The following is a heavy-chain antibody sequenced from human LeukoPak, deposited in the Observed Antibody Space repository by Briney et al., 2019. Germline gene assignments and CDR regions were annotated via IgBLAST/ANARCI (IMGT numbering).Heavy chain of an antibody. V-gene: IGHV3-33*01. Sequence: GGSLRLSCAASGFTFSSYGMHWVRQAPGKGPEWVAVIWYDGSNKYYADSVKGRFTISRDNSKNTLYLQMNSLRAEDTAVYYCARAPYCSSTSCYSDAFDIWGQGTMVTVSS. CDR1: GFTFSSYG. J-gene: IGHJ3*02. CDR2: IWYDGSNK. D-gene: IGHD2-2*01. CDR3: ARAPYCSSTSCYSDAFDI.